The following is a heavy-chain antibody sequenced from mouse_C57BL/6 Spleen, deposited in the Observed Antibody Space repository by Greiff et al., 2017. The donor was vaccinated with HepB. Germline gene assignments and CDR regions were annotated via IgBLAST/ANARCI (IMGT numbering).Heavy chain of an antibody. CDR3: ARDQGPDGYYGYYAMDY. J-gene: IGHJ4*01. CDR2: ISYDGSN. D-gene: IGHD2-3*01. Sequence: EVQLQESGPGLVKPSQSLSLTCSVTGYSITSGYYWNWIRQFPGNKLEWMGYISYDGSNNYNPSLKNRISITRDTSKNQFFLKLNSVTTEDTATYYCARDQGPDGYYGYYAMDYWGQGTSVTVSS. V-gene: IGHV3-6*01. CDR1: GYSITSGYY.